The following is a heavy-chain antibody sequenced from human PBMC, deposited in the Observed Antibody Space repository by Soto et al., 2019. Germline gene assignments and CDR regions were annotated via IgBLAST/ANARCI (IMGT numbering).Heavy chain of an antibody. CDR3: ARPATRTDYYDSSGPSNDY. D-gene: IGHD3-22*01. Sequence: SETLSLTCAVYGGSFSGNYWSWIRQPPGKGLEWIGEINHSGSTNYNPSIKSRVTISVDTSKNQFSLKLSSVTAADTAVYYCARPATRTDYYDSSGPSNDYWGQGTLVTVSS. CDR1: GGSFSGNY. J-gene: IGHJ4*02. CDR2: INHSGST. V-gene: IGHV4-34*01.